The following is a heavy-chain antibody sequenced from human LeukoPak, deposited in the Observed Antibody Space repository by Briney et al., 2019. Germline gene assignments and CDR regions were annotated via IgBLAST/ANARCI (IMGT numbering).Heavy chain of an antibody. CDR1: GFTFSSYG. D-gene: IGHD1-26*01. CDR2: IRYDGSNK. Sequence: GGSLRLSCAASGFTFSSYGMHWVRQAPGKGLEWVAFIRYDGSNKYYADSVKGRFTISRDNSKDTLYLQMNSLRAEDTAVYYCANAGYSGSSPDYWGQGTLVTVSS. J-gene: IGHJ4*02. CDR3: ANAGYSGSSPDY. V-gene: IGHV3-30*02.